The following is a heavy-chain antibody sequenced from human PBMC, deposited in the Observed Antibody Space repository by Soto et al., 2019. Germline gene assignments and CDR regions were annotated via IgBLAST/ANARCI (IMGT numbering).Heavy chain of an antibody. CDR2: IIPIFGTA. Sequence: QVQLVQSGAEVKKPGSSVKVSCKASGGTFSSYAISWVRQAPGQGLEWMGGIIPIFGTANYAQKFQGRVTITEDESTTTAHMELSSLRSEDTAVYYCARAGEQQLVSYWYFDLWGRGTLVTVSS. V-gene: IGHV1-69*01. CDR1: GGTFSSYA. D-gene: IGHD6-13*01. CDR3: ARAGEQQLVSYWYFDL. J-gene: IGHJ2*01.